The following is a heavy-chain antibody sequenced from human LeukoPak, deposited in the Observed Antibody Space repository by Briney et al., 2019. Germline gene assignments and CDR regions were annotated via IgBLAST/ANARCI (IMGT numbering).Heavy chain of an antibody. CDR3: ARSLFRIAARPHFDY. CDR2: VFYSGNS. D-gene: IGHD6-6*01. Sequence: SETLSLTCTVSGDSLNSSTYYWGWVRQPPAKGLEYIGSVFYSGNSYYNPTLKGRVTLSIDTSKNHFSLRLSSVTAADTAVYYCARSLFRIAARPHFDYWGRGTLVTVSS. J-gene: IGHJ4*02. V-gene: IGHV4-39*02. CDR1: GDSLNSSTYY.